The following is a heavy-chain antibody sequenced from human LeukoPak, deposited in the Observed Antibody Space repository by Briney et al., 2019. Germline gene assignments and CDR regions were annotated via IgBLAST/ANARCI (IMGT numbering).Heavy chain of an antibody. CDR2: LIGTSGST. D-gene: IGHD3-22*01. CDR3: AKDVERSGYYLFDY. CDR1: GFTFSSYA. V-gene: IGHV3-23*01. Sequence: GGSLRLSCAASGFTFSSYAMSWVRQAPGKGLGWVSALIGTSGSTWYADSVKGRFTISRDNSKNTLYLQMNSLGAEDTAVYYCAKDVERSGYYLFDYWGQGTLGAVSS. J-gene: IGHJ4*02.